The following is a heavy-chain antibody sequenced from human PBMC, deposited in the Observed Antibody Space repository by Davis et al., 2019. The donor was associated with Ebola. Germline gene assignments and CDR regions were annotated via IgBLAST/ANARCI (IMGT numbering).Heavy chain of an antibody. CDR3: AKDISPQSSPAAIYY. V-gene: IGHV3-23*01. CDR2: ISGSGGST. D-gene: IGHD2-2*01. J-gene: IGHJ4*02. Sequence: GESLKISCAASGFTFSSYAMNWVRQAPGKGLEWVSAISGSGGSTYYADSVKGRFTISRDNSKNTLYLQMNSLRAEDTAVYYCAKDISPQSSPAAIYYWGQGTLVTVSS. CDR1: GFTFSSYA.